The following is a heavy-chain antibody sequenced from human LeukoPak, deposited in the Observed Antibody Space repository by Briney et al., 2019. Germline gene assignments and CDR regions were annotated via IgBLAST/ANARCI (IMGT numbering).Heavy chain of an antibody. V-gene: IGHV1-2*02. Sequence: ASVKVSCMAYGYTFTGYYMHWVRQAPGQGLEWMGWINPNSGGTNYAQKFQGRVTMTRDTSISTAYMELSNLRSDDTAVYYCARDSNWNRDYWGQGTLVTVSS. D-gene: IGHD1-20*01. CDR1: GYTFTGYY. CDR2: INPNSGGT. CDR3: ARDSNWNRDY. J-gene: IGHJ4*02.